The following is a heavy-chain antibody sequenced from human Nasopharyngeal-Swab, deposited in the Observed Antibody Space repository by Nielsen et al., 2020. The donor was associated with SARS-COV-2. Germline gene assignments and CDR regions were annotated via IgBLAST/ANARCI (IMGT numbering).Heavy chain of an antibody. J-gene: IGHJ4*02. CDR1: GYTFTNHY. CDR2: IYPFSGST. CDR3: AKEAQLAYLGHDH. V-gene: IGHV1-2*06. Sequence: ASVTVSCKASGYTFTNHYMHWVRQAPGQGLEWMGRIYPFSGSTIYPQKFRGRVTMTRDTSFSTAYMELGRLTSDDTAIYFCAKEAQLAYLGHDHWGQGTLVIVSA. D-gene: IGHD1-1*01.